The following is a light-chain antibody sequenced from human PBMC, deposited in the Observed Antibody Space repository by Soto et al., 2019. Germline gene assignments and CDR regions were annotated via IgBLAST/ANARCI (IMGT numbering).Light chain of an antibody. CDR2: DAS. V-gene: IGKV3-20*01. CDR1: QSLTTN. J-gene: IGKJ1*01. CDR3: LQYGSSVWT. Sequence: EVVMTQSPGTLSVSPGGRATLSCRASQSLTTNLAWYQQKPGQAPRLLIHDASTRATGIPARFSGSGSGTDFTLTIPRLEPEDFAVYYCLQYGSSVWTFGQGTKVDIK.